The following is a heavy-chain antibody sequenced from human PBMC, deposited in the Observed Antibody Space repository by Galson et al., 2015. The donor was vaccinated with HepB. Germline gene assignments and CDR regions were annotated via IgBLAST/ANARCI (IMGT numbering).Heavy chain of an antibody. J-gene: IGHJ4*02. CDR3: ARDWAVITLGAFDY. CDR1: GFTFNKYW. Sequence: SLRLSCAASGFTFNKYWMSRVRQAPGQGLEWVANINHAGSDKHYVDAVKGRFTISRDNAKNSLYLQIKSLRAEDTALDYCARDWAVITLGAFDYWGQGTLVTVSS. CDR2: INHAGSDK. D-gene: IGHD3-16*01. V-gene: IGHV3-7*01.